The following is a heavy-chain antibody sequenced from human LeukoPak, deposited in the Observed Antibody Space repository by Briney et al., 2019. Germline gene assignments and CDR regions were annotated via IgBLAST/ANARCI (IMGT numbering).Heavy chain of an antibody. J-gene: IGHJ4*02. V-gene: IGHV3-23*01. CDR3: AKIRIAVAGPLDY. CDR2: ISGSGGST. CDR1: GFTFTSYV. Sequence: GGSLRLSCAASGFTFTSYVMSWVRQAPGKGLEWVSAISGSGGSTYYADSVKGRFTISRDNSKNTLYLQMNSLRAEDTAVYYCAKIRIAVAGPLDYWGQGTLVTVSS. D-gene: IGHD6-19*01.